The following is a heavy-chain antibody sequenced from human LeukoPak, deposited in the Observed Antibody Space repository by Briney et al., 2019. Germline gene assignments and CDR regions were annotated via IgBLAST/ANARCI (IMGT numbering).Heavy chain of an antibody. Sequence: PGGSLRLSCAASGFTFSSYAMSWVRQAPGKGLEWVSSISSSSSYIYYADSVKGRFTISRDNSKNTLYLQMNSLRAEDTAVYYCAKDGKIVYGDQWSDYWGQGTLVTVSS. CDR3: AKDGKIVYGDQWSDY. D-gene: IGHD4-17*01. J-gene: IGHJ4*02. CDR1: GFTFSSYA. CDR2: ISSSSSYI. V-gene: IGHV3-23*01.